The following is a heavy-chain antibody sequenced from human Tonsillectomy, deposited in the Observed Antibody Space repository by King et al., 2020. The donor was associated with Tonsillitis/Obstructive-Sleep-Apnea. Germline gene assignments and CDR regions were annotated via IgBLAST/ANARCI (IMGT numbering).Heavy chain of an antibody. V-gene: IGHV4-39*01. CDR3: AGQGGTSSWDGYYYYAMDV. Sequence: LQLQESGPGLVKPSETLSLTCTVSGGSISSSTYYWGWIRQPPGKGLEWIGGIYYTGSTYYNPSLMSRVTISVDTSKNQFSLKLSSVTAADTAVYYCAGQGGTSSWDGYYYYAMDVWGQGTTVTVSS. CDR1: GGSISSSTYY. D-gene: IGHD6-13*01. CDR2: IYYTGST. J-gene: IGHJ6*02.